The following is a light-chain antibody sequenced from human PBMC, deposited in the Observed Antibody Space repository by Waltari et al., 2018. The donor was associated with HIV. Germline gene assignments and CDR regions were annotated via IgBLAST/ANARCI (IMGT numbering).Light chain of an antibody. J-gene: IGLJ3*02. CDR1: ALPKKY. CDR2: KVS. Sequence: SYELTQPPSVSVSPGQTARITCSGDALPKKYAYWYQQKPGQAPVLMIYKVSERPSGIPERFSASSSGTTVTLTISGGQAEDEADYYCQSADSSNTWVFGGGTKLTVL. V-gene: IGLV3-25*03. CDR3: QSADSSNTWV.